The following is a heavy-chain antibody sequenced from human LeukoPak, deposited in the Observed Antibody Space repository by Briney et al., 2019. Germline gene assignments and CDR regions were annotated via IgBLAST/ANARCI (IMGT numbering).Heavy chain of an antibody. Sequence: SETLSLTCTVSGGSISSGDYYWSWIRQPPGKGLEWIGYIYYSGSTYYNPSLKSRVTISVDTSKNQFSLKLSSVTAADTAVYYCARDVKDDYGDYDDYWGQGTLVTVSS. CDR3: ARDVKDDYGDYDDY. V-gene: IGHV4-30-4*01. D-gene: IGHD4-17*01. CDR1: GGSISSGDYY. J-gene: IGHJ4*02. CDR2: IYYSGST.